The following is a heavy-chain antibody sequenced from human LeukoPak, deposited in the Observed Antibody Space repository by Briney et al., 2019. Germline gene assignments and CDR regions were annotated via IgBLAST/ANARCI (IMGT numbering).Heavy chain of an antibody. CDR2: IKQDGSEK. Sequence: GGSLRLSCAASGFSLSAYWMTWVRQAPGKGLEWVANIKQDGSEKYYVDSVKGRFTISRDNAKNSLYLQMNSLRAEDTAVYYCARDYEQQLVDYFDYWGQGTLVTVSS. D-gene: IGHD6-13*01. CDR1: GFSLSAYW. J-gene: IGHJ4*02. V-gene: IGHV3-7*01. CDR3: ARDYEQQLVDYFDY.